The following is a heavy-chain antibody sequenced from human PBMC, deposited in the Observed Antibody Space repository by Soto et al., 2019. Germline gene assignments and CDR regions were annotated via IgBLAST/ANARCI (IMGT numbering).Heavy chain of an antibody. V-gene: IGHV4-59*01. Sequence: PSETLSLTCTVSGGSISSYYWSWIRQPPGKGLEWIGYIYYSGSTNYNPSLKSRVTISVDTSKNQFSLKLSSVTAADTAVYYCARGRGYCSSTSCYPGDWFDPCGQGTLVTVSS. D-gene: IGHD2-2*01. CDR3: ARGRGYCSSTSCYPGDWFDP. CDR2: IYYSGST. J-gene: IGHJ5*02. CDR1: GGSISSYY.